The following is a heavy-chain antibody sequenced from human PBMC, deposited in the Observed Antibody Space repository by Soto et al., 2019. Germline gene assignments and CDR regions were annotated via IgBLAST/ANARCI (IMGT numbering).Heavy chain of an antibody. CDR1: GFTFSSYA. D-gene: IGHD3-3*01. Sequence: GGSLRLSCAASGFTFSSYAMHWVRQAPGKGLEWVAVISYDGSNKYYADSVKGRFTISRDNSKNTLYLQMNSLRAEDTAVYYCARDGAITIFGEVTVYYGMDVSAQGPTVTVSS. V-gene: IGHV3-30-3*01. CDR2: ISYDGSNK. CDR3: ARDGAITIFGEVTVYYGMDV. J-gene: IGHJ6*02.